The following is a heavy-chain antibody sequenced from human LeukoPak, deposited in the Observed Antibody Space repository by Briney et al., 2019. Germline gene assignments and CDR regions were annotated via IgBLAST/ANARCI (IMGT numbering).Heavy chain of an antibody. V-gene: IGHV3-30*18. CDR1: GFTFSSYG. CDR2: ISYDGSNK. J-gene: IGHJ4*02. D-gene: IGHD3-22*01. CDR3: AKGLHHYYDSSGTENDY. Sequence: PGRSLRLSCAASGFTFSSYGMHWVRQAPGKGLEWVAVISYDGSNKYYADSVKGRFTISRDNSKNTLYLQMNSLRAEDTAVYYCAKGLHHYYDSSGTENDYWGQGTLVTVSS.